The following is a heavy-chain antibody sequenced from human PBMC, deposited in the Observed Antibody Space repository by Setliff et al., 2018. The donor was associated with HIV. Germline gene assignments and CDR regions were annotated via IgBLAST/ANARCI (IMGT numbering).Heavy chain of an antibody. CDR3: ARGWELNV. Sequence: WASVKVSCKASGYTLTTYGITWVRQVPGLGLEWMGWISGHSDNMKFAQKFQMRLHMTMDPSTSTAHMELTRLTSDDTAVYYCARGWELNVWGQGTLVTAPQ. D-gene: IGHD1-26*01. CDR2: ISGHSDNM. V-gene: IGHV1-18*01. CDR1: GYTLTTYG. J-gene: IGHJ4*02.